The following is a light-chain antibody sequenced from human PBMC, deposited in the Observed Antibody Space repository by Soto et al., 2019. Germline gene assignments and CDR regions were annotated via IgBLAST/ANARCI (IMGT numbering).Light chain of an antibody. CDR3: SSFTGISTQV. J-gene: IGLJ3*02. V-gene: IGLV2-14*01. CDR2: EVK. CDR1: SSDVGGYNY. Sequence: QSALTQPASVSGSPGQSITISCTGTSSDVGGYNYVSWYQQHPGKAPKLMIYEVKNRPSGVSSRFSGSKSGNTASLTISGLQPEDEADYYCSSFTGISTQVFGGGTKLTVL.